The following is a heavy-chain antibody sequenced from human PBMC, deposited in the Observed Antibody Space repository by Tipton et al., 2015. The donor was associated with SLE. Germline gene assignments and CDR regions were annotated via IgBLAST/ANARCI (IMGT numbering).Heavy chain of an antibody. J-gene: IGHJ4*02. CDR3: ASDILTGPDY. CDR2: ISYDGSNK. D-gene: IGHD3-9*01. CDR1: GFTFSNYA. V-gene: IGHV3-30*04. Sequence: SLRLSCTVSGFTFSNYAMHWVRQAPGKGLEWVAVISYDGSNKYYADSVKGRFTISRDNSKNTLYLQMTSLRAEDTAVYYCASDILTGPDYWGQGTLVTVSS.